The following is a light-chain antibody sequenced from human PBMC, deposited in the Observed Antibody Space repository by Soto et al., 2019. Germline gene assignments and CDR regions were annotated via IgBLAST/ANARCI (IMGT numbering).Light chain of an antibody. Sequence: QSVLTQPPSASGTPGQRVTISCSGGSSNIGGNTVNWYRQVPGTAPKLLIYSNNQRPSGVPDRLSGSKSGTSASLAITGLQAEDEADYYCQSYDRTLGGGVFGGGTKVTVL. V-gene: IGLV1-44*01. CDR2: SNN. J-gene: IGLJ3*02. CDR1: SSNIGGNT. CDR3: QSYDRTLGGGV.